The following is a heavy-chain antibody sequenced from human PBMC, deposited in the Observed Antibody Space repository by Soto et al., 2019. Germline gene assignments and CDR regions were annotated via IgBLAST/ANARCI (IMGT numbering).Heavy chain of an antibody. D-gene: IGHD6-13*01. CDR1: GFTFNNYG. Sequence: QVQLVESGGGVVQPGRSLRLSCAASGFTFNNYGMHWVRQAPGKGLEWVAVISNDGSDKYYADSVKGRLTISRDNSNNTVYQRINSLRAENTTVYYCAKDQGIAASHGIDWGQGTMVTVSS. CDR2: ISNDGSDK. V-gene: IGHV3-30*18. J-gene: IGHJ4*01. CDR3: AKDQGIAASHGID.